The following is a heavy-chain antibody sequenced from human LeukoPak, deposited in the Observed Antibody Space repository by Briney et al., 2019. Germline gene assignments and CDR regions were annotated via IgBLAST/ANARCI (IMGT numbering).Heavy chain of an antibody. CDR1: GFTFSSYG. D-gene: IGHD3-22*01. V-gene: IGHV3-30*02. CDR3: AKDLGEYYYDSSGSDI. Sequence: GGSLRLSCAASGFTFSSYGMHWVRQAPGKGLEWVAFIRYDGSNKYYADSVKGRFTISRDNSKNTLYLQMNSLRAEDTAVYYCAKDLGEYYYDSSGSDIWGQGTMVTVSS. CDR2: IRYDGSNK. J-gene: IGHJ3*02.